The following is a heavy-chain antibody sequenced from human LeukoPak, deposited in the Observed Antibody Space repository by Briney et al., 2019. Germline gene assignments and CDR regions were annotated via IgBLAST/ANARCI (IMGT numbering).Heavy chain of an antibody. CDR3: ARLPDSSGWYGGRYYYYYMDV. J-gene: IGHJ6*03. CDR2: IYHSGST. CDR1: GASISSSSYY. Sequence: SETLSLTCTVSGASISSSSYYWGWIRQPPGKGLEWIGYIYHSGSTYYNPSLKSRVTISVDTSKNQFSLKLSSVTAADTAVYYCARLPDSSGWYGGRYYYYYMDVWDKGTTVTVSS. V-gene: IGHV4-39*07. D-gene: IGHD6-19*01.